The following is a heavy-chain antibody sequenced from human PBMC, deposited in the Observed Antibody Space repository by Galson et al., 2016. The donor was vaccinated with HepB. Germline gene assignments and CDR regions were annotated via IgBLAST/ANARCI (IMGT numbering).Heavy chain of an antibody. V-gene: IGHV3-53*01. J-gene: IGHJ2*01. CDR2: IYDGGTT. CDR1: GFTVSTC. Sequence: SLRLSCAASGFTVSTCMTWVRQAPGKGLEGVSSIYDGGTTWYADSVKGRFTISRDSSKNSLYLQMNSLRAEDTAVYYCARGLTVVAPIKRAYLDLWGRGTLVSVSS. D-gene: IGHD4-23*01. CDR3: ARGLTVVAPIKRAYLDL.